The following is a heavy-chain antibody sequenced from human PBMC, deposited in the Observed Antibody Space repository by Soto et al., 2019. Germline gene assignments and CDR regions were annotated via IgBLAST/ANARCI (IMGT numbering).Heavy chain of an antibody. CDR3: TTGGVVIIPNYYGMDV. CDR1: GFTFSNAW. Sequence: EVQLVESGGGLVKPGGSLRLSCAASGFTFSNAWMSWVRQAPGKGLEWVGRINSKTDGGTTDYAAPVKGRFTISRDDSKNTLYLQLNSLKTEDTAVYYCTTGGVVIIPNYYGMDVWGQGTTVTVSS. V-gene: IGHV3-15*01. J-gene: IGHJ6*02. CDR2: INSKTDGGTT. D-gene: IGHD3-3*01.